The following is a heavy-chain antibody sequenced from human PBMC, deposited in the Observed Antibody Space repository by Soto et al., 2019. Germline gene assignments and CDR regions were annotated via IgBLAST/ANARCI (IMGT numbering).Heavy chain of an antibody. CDR1: GGTFSSYA. CDR2: IIPIFGTA. D-gene: IGHD5-12*01. J-gene: IGHJ4*02. Sequence: SVKVSCTASGGTFSSYAISWVRQAPGQGLEWMGGIIPIFGTANYAQKFQGRVTITADESTSTAYMELSSLRSEDTAVYYCARFSGGGLIVPHPLDYWGQGTLVTVSS. CDR3: ARFSGGGLIVPHPLDY. V-gene: IGHV1-69*13.